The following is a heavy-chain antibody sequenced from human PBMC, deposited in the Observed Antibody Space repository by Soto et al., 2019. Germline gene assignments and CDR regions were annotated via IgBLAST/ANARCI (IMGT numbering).Heavy chain of an antibody. V-gene: IGHV3-33*01. CDR3: ARDDEYDDNGLDY. D-gene: IGHD1-1*01. J-gene: IGHJ4*02. CDR1: GFLFSRFG. Sequence: QVQLVESGGGVVQPGTSLRLSCAASGFLFSRFGMHWVRQAPGKGLEWVAVIVNHGETKAYADSVRGRFTISRDNSRNMLFLEMSSLRVEDTAIYYCARDDEYDDNGLDYWGQGTLVTVSS. CDR2: IVNHGETK.